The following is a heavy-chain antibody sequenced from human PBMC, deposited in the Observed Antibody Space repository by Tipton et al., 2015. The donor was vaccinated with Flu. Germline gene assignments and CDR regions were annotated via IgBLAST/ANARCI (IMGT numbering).Heavy chain of an antibody. CDR1: GGSISSSSHH. D-gene: IGHD5-12*01. CDR2: MFHSGST. Sequence: TLSLTCTVSGGSISSSSHHWGWIRQPPGKGLEWIGCMFHSGSTYYNPSLKSRVTISLDTSKNQFSLKLSPVTAADTAVYYCVSDRGWMTEDFWGSGTLVTVSS. CDR3: VSDRGWMTEDF. J-gene: IGHJ4*02. V-gene: IGHV4-39*07.